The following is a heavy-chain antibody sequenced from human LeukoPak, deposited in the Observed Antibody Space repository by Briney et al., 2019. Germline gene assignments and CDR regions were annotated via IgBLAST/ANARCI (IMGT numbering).Heavy chain of an antibody. V-gene: IGHV4-4*07. Sequence: SETLSLTCTVSGGSISSYYWSWIRQPAGKGLEWIGRIYTSGSTNYNPSHKSRVTMSVDTSKNQFSLKLSSVTAADTAVYYCARDFTHYYDSSGYYYYYMDVWGKGTTVTVSS. CDR3: ARDFTHYYDSSGYYYYYMDV. CDR2: IYTSGST. D-gene: IGHD3-22*01. J-gene: IGHJ6*03. CDR1: GGSISSYY.